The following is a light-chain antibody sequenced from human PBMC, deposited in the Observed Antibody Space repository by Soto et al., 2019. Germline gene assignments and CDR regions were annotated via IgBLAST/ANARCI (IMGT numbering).Light chain of an antibody. J-gene: IGKJ1*01. Sequence: DIVLTQSAATLSVSPGEGATLSCRASQCIXDTFAWYQQKPGQTPRILTYDTPIRATGVPARLSGSGSGTEFTRTISSLQSEYCAGYYCHQYNTGTRTFGQGTKVDIK. CDR3: HQYNTGTRT. CDR1: QCIXDT. V-gene: IGKV3-15*01. CDR2: DTP.